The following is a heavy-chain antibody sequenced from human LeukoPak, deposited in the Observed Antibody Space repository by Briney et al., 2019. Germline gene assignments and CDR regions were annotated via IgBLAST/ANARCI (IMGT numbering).Heavy chain of an antibody. CDR1: GGSISSYY. J-gene: IGHJ1*01. V-gene: IGHV4-4*07. D-gene: IGHD2-8*01. CDR2: IYTSGST. CDR3: AREGCTNGVCPVYFQH. Sequence: SETLSLTCTVSGGSISSYYWSWIRQPPGKGLEWVGRIYTSGSTNYNPSLKSRVTMSVDTSKNQFSLKLRSVTAAETAVYYCAREGCTNGVCPVYFQHWGEGTLVTVSS.